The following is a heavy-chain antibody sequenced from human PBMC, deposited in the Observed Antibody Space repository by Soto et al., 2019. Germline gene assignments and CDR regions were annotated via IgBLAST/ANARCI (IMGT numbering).Heavy chain of an antibody. Sequence: PSETLSLTCTVSGGSISSGSYYWGWIRQPPGKGMEWIGRMNHSGGTHFNPSLKSRVTISVDTSKNQFSLNIYSVTAADTALYYCARVERGTVTTVVDAFDIWGPGTMVTVSS. V-gene: IGHV4-39*01. CDR1: GGSISSGSYY. CDR3: ARVERGTVTTVVDAFDI. J-gene: IGHJ3*02. D-gene: IGHD1-1*01. CDR2: MNHSGGT.